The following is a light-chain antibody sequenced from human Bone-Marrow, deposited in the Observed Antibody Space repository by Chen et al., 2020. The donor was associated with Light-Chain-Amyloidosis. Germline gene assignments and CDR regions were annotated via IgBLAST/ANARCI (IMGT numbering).Light chain of an antibody. CDR1: NNDVGNYNF. V-gene: IGLV2-14*02. J-gene: IGLJ1*01. Sequence: HSALTQSASVSGSPGQSIIISCTETNNDVGNYNFGSWYQQQPGKAPRLVIYEDDKRPSEVPSRFSASKSGNTASLTISGLQPEDEADYYCSSYGTTYVAGSGTTVTVL. CDR3: SSYGTTYV. CDR2: EDD.